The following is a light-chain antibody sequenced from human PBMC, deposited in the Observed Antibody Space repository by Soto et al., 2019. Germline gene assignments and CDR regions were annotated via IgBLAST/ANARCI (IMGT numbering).Light chain of an antibody. J-gene: IGLJ1*01. Sequence: QSVLTQPASVSGSPGQSITISCTGTSSDVGGYNYVSWYKQHPGKAPKLMIYEVSNRPSGVSNRFSGSRSGNTASLTISGLQAEDEAEYYCNSYTSSSTFVFGTGTKLTVL. CDR2: EVS. V-gene: IGLV2-14*01. CDR1: SSDVGGYNY. CDR3: NSYTSSSTFV.